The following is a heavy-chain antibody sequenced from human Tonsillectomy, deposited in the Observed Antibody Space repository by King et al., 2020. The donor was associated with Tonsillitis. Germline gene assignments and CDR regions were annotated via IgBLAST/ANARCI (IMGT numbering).Heavy chain of an antibody. CDR2: IYYIGST. CDR1: SGSVTSFF. D-gene: IGHD6-13*01. CDR3: AREPGSSSRGYYGLDV. V-gene: IGHV4-59*02. Sequence: VQLQESGPGLVKPSETLSLTCTVSSGSVTSFFWHWIRQPPGKGLEWIGDIYYIGSTTYNPSLKSRVTISLDTSNNQISLNLRSVTAADTAVYYCAREPGSSSRGYYGLDVWGQGTTVTVSS. J-gene: IGHJ6*02.